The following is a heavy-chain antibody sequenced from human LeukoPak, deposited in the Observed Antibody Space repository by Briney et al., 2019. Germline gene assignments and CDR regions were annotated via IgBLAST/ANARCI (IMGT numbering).Heavy chain of an antibody. Sequence: SVKVSCKASGGSLSNYAISWVRQAPGQGLEWMGGIIPIFGTANYAQKFRGRVTITADKSTRTAYMELSSLRSDDTAVYYCARDRGVRAPHDYWGQGTLVTVSS. CDR1: GGSLSNYA. V-gene: IGHV1-69*06. CDR2: IIPIFGTA. D-gene: IGHD3-10*01. CDR3: ARDRGVRAPHDY. J-gene: IGHJ4*02.